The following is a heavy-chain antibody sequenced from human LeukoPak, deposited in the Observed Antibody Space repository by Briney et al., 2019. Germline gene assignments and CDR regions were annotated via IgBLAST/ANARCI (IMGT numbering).Heavy chain of an antibody. J-gene: IGHJ3*02. CDR1: GFTFSSYG. Sequence: PGGSLRLSCAASGFTFSSYGMHWVRQAPGRGLEWVAFIRYDGSNKYYADSVRGRLTISRDNSKNTLYLQMNSLRADDAAVYYCAKSLLTTATGTGRAFDIWGQGTMVTVSS. V-gene: IGHV3-30*02. CDR2: IRYDGSNK. D-gene: IGHD1-1*01. CDR3: AKSLLTTATGTGRAFDI.